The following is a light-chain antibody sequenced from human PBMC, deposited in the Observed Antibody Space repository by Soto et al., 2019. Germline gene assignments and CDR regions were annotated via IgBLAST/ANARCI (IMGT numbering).Light chain of an antibody. CDR2: DVG. Sequence: QSVLTQPASVSGSPGQSITISCTGTSSDVGGYNYVCWYQQHPGKAPKLVISDVGNRPSGVSDRFSGSKSGNTASLSISGLQAEDEADYYCSSYTSSSSYVFGTGTKVTVL. CDR1: SSDVGGYNY. CDR3: SSYTSSSSYV. J-gene: IGLJ1*01. V-gene: IGLV2-14*01.